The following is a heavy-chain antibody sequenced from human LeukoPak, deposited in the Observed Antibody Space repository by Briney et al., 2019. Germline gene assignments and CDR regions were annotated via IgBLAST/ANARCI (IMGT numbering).Heavy chain of an antibody. D-gene: IGHD4-17*01. CDR1: GFTFSSYG. CDR3: AGDYGEYYYGMDV. J-gene: IGHJ6*02. V-gene: IGHV3-33*01. Sequence: GRTLRLSCAASGFTFSSYGMHWVRQAPGKGLDRVAVIWYDGSNKCYADSVKGRFTISRDNSKNTLYLQMNSLRAEDTAVYYCAGDYGEYYYGMDVWGQGTTVTVSS. CDR2: IWYDGSNK.